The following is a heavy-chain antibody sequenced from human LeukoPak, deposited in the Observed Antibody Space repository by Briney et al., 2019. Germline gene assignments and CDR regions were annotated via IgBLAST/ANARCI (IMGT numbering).Heavy chain of an antibody. D-gene: IGHD3-22*01. Sequence: GGSLRLSCAASGFTFSSYAMHWVRQAPGKGLEWVAVISYDGSNKYYADSVKGRFTISRDNSKNTLYLQMNSLRAEDTAVYYCARGAVIGDSSGYCPDYWGQGTLVTVSS. J-gene: IGHJ4*02. CDR1: GFTFSSYA. V-gene: IGHV3-30-3*01. CDR3: ARGAVIGDSSGYCPDY. CDR2: ISYDGSNK.